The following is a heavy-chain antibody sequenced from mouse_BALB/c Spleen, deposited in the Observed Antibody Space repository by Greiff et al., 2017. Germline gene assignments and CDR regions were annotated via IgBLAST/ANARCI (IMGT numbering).Heavy chain of an antibody. Sequence: DVKLQESGPGLVKPSQSLSLTCSVTGYSITRGYYWNWIRQFPGNKLEWMGYISYDGSNNYNPSLKNRISITRDTSKNQFFLKLNSVTTEDTATYYCARLLLRTYAMDYWGQGASVTGSS. CDR1: GYSITRGYY. CDR3: ARLLLRTYAMDY. CDR2: ISYDGSN. D-gene: IGHD1-1*01. V-gene: IGHV3-6*02. J-gene: IGHJ4*01.